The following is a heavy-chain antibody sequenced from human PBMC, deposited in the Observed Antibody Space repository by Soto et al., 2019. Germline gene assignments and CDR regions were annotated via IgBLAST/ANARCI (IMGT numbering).Heavy chain of an antibody. CDR2: ISYDGSNK. CDR1: GFTFSSYA. Sequence: GGSLRLSCAASGFTFSSYAMHWVRQAPGKGLEWVAVISYDGSNKYYADSVKGRFTISRNNSKNTLYLQMNSLRAEDTAVYYCARDAYCSGGSCDKQNAFDIWGQGTMVTVSS. V-gene: IGHV3-30-3*01. CDR3: ARDAYCSGGSCDKQNAFDI. D-gene: IGHD2-15*01. J-gene: IGHJ3*02.